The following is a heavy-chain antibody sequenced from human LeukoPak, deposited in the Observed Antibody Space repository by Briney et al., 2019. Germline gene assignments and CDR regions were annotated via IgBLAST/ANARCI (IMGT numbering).Heavy chain of an antibody. V-gene: IGHV3-30*04. Sequence: GGSLRLSCAASGFTFSSYVMHWVRQAPGKGLEWVAIISYDGSNEYYADSVKGRFTISRDNSKNTLYLQMNSLRAEDTAVYYCARDVSGTGGKDYWGQGTLVTVSS. CDR3: ARDVSGTGGKDY. J-gene: IGHJ4*02. CDR1: GFTFSSYV. CDR2: ISYDGSNE. D-gene: IGHD1-1*01.